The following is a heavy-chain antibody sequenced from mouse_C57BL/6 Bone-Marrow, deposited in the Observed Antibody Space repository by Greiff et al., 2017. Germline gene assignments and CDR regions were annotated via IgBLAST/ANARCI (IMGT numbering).Heavy chain of an antibody. J-gene: IGHJ3*01. CDR3: ARHACAY. V-gene: IGHV5-6*01. Sequence: EVQLQQSGGDLVKPGGSLKLSCAASGFTFSSYGMSWVRQTPDKRLEWVATISSGGSYTYYPDSVKGRFTISRDNAKNTLYLQMSSLKSEDTAMYYCARHACAYWGQGTLVTVSA. CDR2: ISSGGSYT. CDR1: GFTFSSYG.